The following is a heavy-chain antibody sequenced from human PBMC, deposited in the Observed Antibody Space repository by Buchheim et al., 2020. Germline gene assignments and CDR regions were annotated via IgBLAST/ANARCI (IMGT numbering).Heavy chain of an antibody. D-gene: IGHD3-9*01. V-gene: IGHV3-74*01. Sequence: EVRLVESGGGLVQPGGSLRLSCAASGFTFSSYWMHWVRQPPGTGLEWVSRVNTDGSWTIYADSVKGRFTISRDNAKTTLYLQINSLRTDDTAVYYCVRSPPGASTGYHFDSWGQGTL. CDR1: GFTFSSYW. CDR3: VRSPPGASTGYHFDS. CDR2: VNTDGSWT. J-gene: IGHJ4*02.